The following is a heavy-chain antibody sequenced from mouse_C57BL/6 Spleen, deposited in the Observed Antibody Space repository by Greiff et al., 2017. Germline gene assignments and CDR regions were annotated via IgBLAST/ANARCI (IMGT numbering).Heavy chain of an antibody. CDR2: INPNNGGT. D-gene: IGHD2-10*01. V-gene: IGHV1-26*01. CDR3: AGGHSYPNLYFDY. CDR1: GYTFTDYY. Sequence: EVQLQQSGPELVKPGASVKISCKASGYTFTDYYMNWVKQSHGKSLEWIGDINPNNGGTSYNQKFKGKATLTVDKSSSTAYMELRSLTSEDSAVYYCAGGHSYPNLYFDYWGQGTTLTVSS. J-gene: IGHJ2*01.